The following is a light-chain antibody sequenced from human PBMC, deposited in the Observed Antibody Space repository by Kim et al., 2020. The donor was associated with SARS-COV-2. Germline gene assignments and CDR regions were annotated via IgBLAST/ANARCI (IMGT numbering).Light chain of an antibody. V-gene: IGLV3-1*01. J-gene: IGLJ3*02. CDR1: ELGDKY. CDR3: QAWDGNTAV. CDR2: QDN. Sequence: SVSPGQTASITCSGDELGDKYACWYQQKPGQPPVLVIYQDNKRPSEIPERFSGSNSGNTATLTISGTQAMDEADYYCQAWDGNTAVFGGGTQLPS.